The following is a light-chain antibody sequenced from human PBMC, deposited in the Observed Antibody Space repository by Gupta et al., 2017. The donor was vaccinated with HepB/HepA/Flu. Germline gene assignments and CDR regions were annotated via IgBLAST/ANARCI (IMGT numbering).Light chain of an antibody. Sequence: QSVLTQPPSVSGAPGQRITISCTGSSYNIGAGYDVHWYHQPPGTAPNLLIYGNNNRPSGVPDRFSGSKSGTSASLAITGLQDEDEADYYCQSYDSSLSALFGGGTKLTVL. V-gene: IGLV1-40*01. CDR3: QSYDSSLSAL. J-gene: IGLJ2*01. CDR1: SYNIGAGYD. CDR2: GNN.